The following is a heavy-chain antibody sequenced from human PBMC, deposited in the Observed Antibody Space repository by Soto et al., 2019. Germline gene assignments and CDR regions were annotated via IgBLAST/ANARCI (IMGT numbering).Heavy chain of an antibody. CDR3: ARDRRDGYKRYFEF. CDR2: VQHFGTT. D-gene: IGHD5-12*01. CDR1: GYSVRSGHY. Sequence: SETLSLTCTVSGYSVRSGHYWGWIRQSPAKGLEWIASVQHFGTTLYNPSLKTRVTVSVDTSKNHLSLTLNSVTSADTAVYFCARDRRDGYKRYFEFWGQGNQVTVSS. V-gene: IGHV4-38-2*02. J-gene: IGHJ4*02.